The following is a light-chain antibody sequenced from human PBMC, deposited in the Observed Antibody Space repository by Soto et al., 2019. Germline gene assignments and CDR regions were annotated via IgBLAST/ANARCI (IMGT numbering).Light chain of an antibody. Sequence: AIRMTQSPSSFSASTGDRVTITCRASQGISSYLAWYQQKPGKAPKLLIYAASTLQSGAPSRFSGSGSGTDFTLTISCLQSEDLATYYWQQYYSYPLTFGQGTKVEIK. V-gene: IGKV1-8*01. CDR2: AAS. J-gene: IGKJ1*01. CDR3: QQYYSYPLT. CDR1: QGISSY.